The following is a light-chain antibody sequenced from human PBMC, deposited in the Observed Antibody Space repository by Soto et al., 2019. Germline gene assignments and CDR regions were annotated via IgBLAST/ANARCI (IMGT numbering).Light chain of an antibody. CDR1: QDISNY. Sequence: IQMSQSPSSLSASVGDRVTITCQASQDISNYLNWYQQKPGKAPKLLISDASRLETGVPSRFSGRGSGTDFTFTISSLQHEDIATYYCQQYHSLITFGRGTRLEIK. V-gene: IGKV1-33*01. J-gene: IGKJ5*01. CDR3: QQYHSLIT. CDR2: DAS.